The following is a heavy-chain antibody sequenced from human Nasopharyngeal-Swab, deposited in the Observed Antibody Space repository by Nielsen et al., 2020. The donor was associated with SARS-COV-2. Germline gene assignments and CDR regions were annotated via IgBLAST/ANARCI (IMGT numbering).Heavy chain of an antibody. V-gene: IGHV4-34*01. D-gene: IGHD2-15*01. CDR1: GGSFSGYY. CDR2: INHSGST. J-gene: IGHJ4*02. CDR3: ARGKYCSGGSCYPLDY. Sequence: LRLSCAVYGGSFSGYYWSWIRQPPGKGLEWIGEINHSGSTNYNPSLKSLVTISVETSKNQFSLKLSSGTAADTALYYCARGKYCSGGSCYPLDYWGQGTLVTVSS.